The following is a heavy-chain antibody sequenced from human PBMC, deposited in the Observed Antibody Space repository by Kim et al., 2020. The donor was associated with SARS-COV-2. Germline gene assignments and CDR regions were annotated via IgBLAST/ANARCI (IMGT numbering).Heavy chain of an antibody. CDR3: ARAVVGATQPLNFDY. D-gene: IGHD1-26*01. CDR1: GGSISRGGYY. CDR2: IDDSGST. V-gene: IGHV4-31*03. J-gene: IGHJ4*02. Sequence: SETLSLTCTVSGGSISRGGYYWSWIRQHPGKGLEWIGYIDDSGSTYYNASLKSRVTISVDTSKNQFSLKLSSVTAADTAVYYCARAVVGATQPLNFDYWGQGTLVTVSS.